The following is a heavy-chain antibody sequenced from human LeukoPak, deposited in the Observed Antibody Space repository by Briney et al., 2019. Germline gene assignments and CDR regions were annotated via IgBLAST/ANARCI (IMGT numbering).Heavy chain of an antibody. CDR3: ARDETHFYGSGSSNWFDP. J-gene: IGHJ5*02. CDR2: IIPIFGTA. V-gene: IGHV1-69*01. D-gene: IGHD3-10*01. Sequence: SVKVSCKASGGTFSSYAISWVRQAPGQGLERMGGIIPIFGTANYAQKFQGRVTITADESTSTAYMELSSLRSEDTAVYYCARDETHFYGSGSSNWFDPWGQGILVTVSS. CDR1: GGTFSSYA.